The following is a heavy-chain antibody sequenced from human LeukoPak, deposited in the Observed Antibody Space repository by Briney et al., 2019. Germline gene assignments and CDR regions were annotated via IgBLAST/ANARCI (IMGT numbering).Heavy chain of an antibody. CDR1: GGTFSSYA. CDR3: ARDGLPYYDSSGFPPDY. V-gene: IGHV1-18*01. Sequence: ASVKVSCKASGGTFSSYAISRVRQAPGQGLEWMGWISAYNGNTNYAQKLQGRVTMTTDTSTSTAYMELRSLRSDDTAVYYCARDGLPYYDSSGFPPDYWGQGTLVTVSS. CDR2: ISAYNGNT. J-gene: IGHJ4*02. D-gene: IGHD3-22*01.